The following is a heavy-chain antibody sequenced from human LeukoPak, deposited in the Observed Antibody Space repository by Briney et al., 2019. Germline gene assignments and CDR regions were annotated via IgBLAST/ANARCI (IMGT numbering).Heavy chain of an antibody. Sequence: PSETLSLTCTVSGGSISSYYWSWIRQPPVKGLEWIGYIYYSGSTYYNPSLKSRVTISVDTSKNQFSLKLSSVTAADTAVYYCARTTEGYCRGRSCYSYYYYMDVWGKGTTVTVSS. CDR3: ARTTEGYCRGRSCYSYYYYMDV. CDR2: IYYSGST. J-gene: IGHJ6*03. D-gene: IGHD2-15*01. CDR1: GGSISSYY. V-gene: IGHV4-59*01.